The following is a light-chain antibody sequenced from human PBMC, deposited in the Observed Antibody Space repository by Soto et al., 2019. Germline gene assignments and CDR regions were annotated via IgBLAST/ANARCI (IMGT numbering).Light chain of an antibody. CDR3: QVWDSSSDHVV. Sequence: SYELTQPPSVSVAPGKTARITCGGNNIGSKSVHWYQQKPGQAPVLVIYYDNDRSSGIPERFSGSNSGNTATLTISRVEAGDEADYYCQVWDSSSDHVVFGGGTKLTVL. J-gene: IGLJ2*01. CDR2: YDN. CDR1: NIGSKS. V-gene: IGLV3-21*04.